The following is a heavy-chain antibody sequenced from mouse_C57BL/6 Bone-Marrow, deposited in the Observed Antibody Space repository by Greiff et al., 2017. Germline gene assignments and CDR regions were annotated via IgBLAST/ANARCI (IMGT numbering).Heavy chain of an antibody. CDR3: ARRGFLEV. Sequence: QVQLQQSGPELVKPGASVKISCKASGYAFSSSWMNWVKQRPGKGLEWIGRIYPGDGDTNYNGKFKGKATLTADKSSSTAYMQLSSLTSEDSAVYYYARRGFLEVWGTGTTVTVSS. CDR2: IYPGDGDT. CDR1: GYAFSSSW. V-gene: IGHV1-82*01. J-gene: IGHJ1*03.